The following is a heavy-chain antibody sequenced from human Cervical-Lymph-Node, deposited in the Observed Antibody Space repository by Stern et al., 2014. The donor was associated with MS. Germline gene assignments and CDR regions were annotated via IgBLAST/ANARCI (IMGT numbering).Heavy chain of an antibody. CDR3: ARDCKLRRFGSXXXFDP. J-gene: IGHJ5*02. CDR1: GYTFTSYD. CDR2: MNPNSGNT. V-gene: IGHV1-8*01. D-gene: IGHD3-10*01. Sequence: VQLXXXGAEVKKPGASVKVSCKASGYTFTSYDINWVRQATGQGLEWMGWMNPNSGNTGYAQKFQGRVTMTRNTSISTAYKELSXLRSEDTAVYYCARDCKLRRFGSXXXFDPWGQGTLVTVSS.